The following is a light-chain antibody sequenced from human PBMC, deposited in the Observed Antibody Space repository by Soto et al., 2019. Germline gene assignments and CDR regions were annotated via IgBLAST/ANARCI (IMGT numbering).Light chain of an antibody. CDR1: SSDVGSYNL. J-gene: IGLJ2*01. CDR3: CSDAGSNTVV. CDR2: EGS. Sequence: QSALTQPASVSGSPGQSITISCTGTSSDVGSYNLVSWYQQHPGKAPKLMIYEGSKRPSGVSHRFSGSKSGNTASLTISGLQAEDEADYYCCSDAGSNTVVFGGGTKLTVL. V-gene: IGLV2-23*01.